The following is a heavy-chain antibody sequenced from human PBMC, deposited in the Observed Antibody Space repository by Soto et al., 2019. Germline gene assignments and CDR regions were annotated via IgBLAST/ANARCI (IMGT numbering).Heavy chain of an antibody. D-gene: IGHD2-2*01. J-gene: IGHJ5*02. CDR3: ARVGQRKTQGVPGGVVVAAADRLTFDP. CDR1: GGSFSGYY. CDR2: INHSGST. V-gene: IGHV4-34*01. Sequence: QVQLQQWGAGLLKPSETLSLTCAVYGGSFSGYYWSWIRQPPGKGLEWIGEINHSGSTNYNPSLQSRVPISVDTSKNPFSLKLSSVTAADAAVYYRARVGQRKTQGVPGGVVVAAADRLTFDPWGQGTLVTVSS.